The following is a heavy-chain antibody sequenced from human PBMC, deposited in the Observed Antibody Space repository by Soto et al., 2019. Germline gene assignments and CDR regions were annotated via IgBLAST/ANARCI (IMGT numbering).Heavy chain of an antibody. CDR3: TRKRGGEKTYYDFWSGSFVTDYYMDV. Sequence: GGSLRLSCTASGFTFGDYAMSWFRQAPGKGLEWVGFIRSKAYGGTTEYAASVKGRFTISRDDSKSIAYLQMNSLKTEDTAVYYCTRKRGGEKTYYDFWSGSFVTDYYMDVWGKGTTVTVSS. CDR2: IRSKAYGGTT. J-gene: IGHJ6*03. D-gene: IGHD3-3*01. CDR1: GFTFGDYA. V-gene: IGHV3-49*03.